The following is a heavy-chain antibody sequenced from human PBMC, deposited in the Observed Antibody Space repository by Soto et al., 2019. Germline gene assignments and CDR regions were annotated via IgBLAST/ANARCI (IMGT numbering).Heavy chain of an antibody. CDR2: IIPIYGTT. V-gene: IGHV1-69*01. CDR3: ARALPLGDLFLFFDI. CDR1: GGTFSKYA. D-gene: IGHD3-16*01. J-gene: IGHJ3*02. Sequence: QVQLVQSGAEVKKPGSSVKVSCKASGGTFSKYAITWVRQAPGQGLEWMGGIIPIYGTTNFIQKIQGRATISADESTSTAYMELSSLRSDDTAVYYCARALPLGDLFLFFDIWGQGTMVTVSS.